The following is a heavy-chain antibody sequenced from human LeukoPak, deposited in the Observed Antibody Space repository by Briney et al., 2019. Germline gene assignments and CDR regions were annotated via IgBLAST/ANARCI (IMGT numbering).Heavy chain of an antibody. Sequence: GGSLRLSCAASGFTVSSNYMSWVRQAPGKGLEWVSVMHSGGSTYCADSVKGRFAISRDNSKNTLYLQMNSLRAEDTAVYYCARDVFLDYWGQGTLVTVSS. V-gene: IGHV3-53*01. CDR1: GFTVSSNY. D-gene: IGHD2/OR15-2a*01. CDR3: ARDVFLDY. J-gene: IGHJ4*02. CDR2: MHSGGST.